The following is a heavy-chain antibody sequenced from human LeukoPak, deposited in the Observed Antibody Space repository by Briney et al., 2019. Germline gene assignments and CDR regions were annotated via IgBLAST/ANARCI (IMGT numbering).Heavy chain of an antibody. J-gene: IGHJ4*02. Sequence: GGSLRLSCAASGFTVSSNYMCWVRQAPGKGLEWVSVMFTNGDTNYADSVKGRFTISRDSFKNTLYLQMSSLRAEDTAVYFCARRNYDRTGYYYVDWGQGTLVTVSS. CDR1: GFTVSSNY. D-gene: IGHD3-22*01. V-gene: IGHV3-66*04. CDR3: ARRNYDRTGYYYVD. CDR2: MFTNGDT.